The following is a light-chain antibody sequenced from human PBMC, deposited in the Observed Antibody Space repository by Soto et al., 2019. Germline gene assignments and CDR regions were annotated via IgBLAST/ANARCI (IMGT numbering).Light chain of an antibody. CDR3: AAWDDSLSGFAV. Sequence: QSVLTQPPSASGTPGQRVTISCSGSSSNIGSNYVYWYQQLPGTAPKLLIYRNNQRPSGVPDRFSGSKSGTSASLAISGLRSEDDADYYCAAWDDSLSGFAVFGGGTQLTVL. V-gene: IGLV1-47*01. CDR1: SSNIGSNY. CDR2: RNN. J-gene: IGLJ7*01.